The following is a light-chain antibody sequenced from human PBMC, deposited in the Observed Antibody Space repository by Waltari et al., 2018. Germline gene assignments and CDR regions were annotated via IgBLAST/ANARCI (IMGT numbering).Light chain of an antibody. CDR3: QQFNTYPLT. J-gene: IGKJ5*01. CDR2: AAF. V-gene: IGKV1-9*01. CDR1: QGISSY. Sequence: TCRASQGISSYLAWYQQKPGKAPNLLFYAAFTLQSGVPSRFSGSGSGTDFTLTISSLQPEDFATYYCQQFNTYPLTFGQGTRLEIK.